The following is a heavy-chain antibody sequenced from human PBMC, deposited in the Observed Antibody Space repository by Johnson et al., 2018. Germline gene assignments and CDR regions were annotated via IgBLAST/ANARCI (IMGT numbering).Heavy chain of an antibody. D-gene: IGHD1-26*01. CDR2: ISYDGSNK. J-gene: IGHJ1*01. V-gene: IGHV3-30*03. CDR3: ARMKWELLGRYFQH. Sequence: QVQLVESGGGVVQPGRSLRLSCAASGFTFSGYGMHWVRQAPGKGLEWVAVISYDGSNKYYADSVKDRFTISRDNSKNTLYLQMNSLRAEDTAVYYCARMKWELLGRYFQHWGQGTLVTVSS. CDR1: GFTFSGYG.